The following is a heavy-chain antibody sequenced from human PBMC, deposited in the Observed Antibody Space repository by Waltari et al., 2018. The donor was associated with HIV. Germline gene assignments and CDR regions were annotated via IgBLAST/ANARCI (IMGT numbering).Heavy chain of an antibody. J-gene: IGHJ4*02. CDR3: SRDNPQWDY. CDR1: GLNIGGYA. D-gene: IGHD2-8*01. Sequence: EVQLVESGGGLLQPGRSLGLSCTTSGLNIGGYAMGWFRQAPGKGLEWIGFIRSKVSGGTTEYAASVKGRFTISRDDSNSIVFLQMDSLKTEDTAMYYCSRDNPQWDYWGQGTLVTVSS. CDR2: IRSKVSGGTT. V-gene: IGHV3-49*03.